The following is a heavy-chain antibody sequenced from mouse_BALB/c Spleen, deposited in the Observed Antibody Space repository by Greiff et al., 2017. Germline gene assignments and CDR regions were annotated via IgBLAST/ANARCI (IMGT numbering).Heavy chain of an antibody. CDR3: SRGYYGNYEGAY. D-gene: IGHD2-1*01. V-gene: IGHV5-4*02. CDR1: GFTFSDYY. Sequence: EVKLMESGGGLVKPGGSLKLSCAASGFTFSDYYMYWVRQTPEKRLEWVATISDGGSYTYYPDSVKGRFTISRDNAKNNLYLQMSSLKSEDTAMYYCSRGYYGNYEGAYWGQGTLVTVSA. J-gene: IGHJ3*01. CDR2: ISDGGSYT.